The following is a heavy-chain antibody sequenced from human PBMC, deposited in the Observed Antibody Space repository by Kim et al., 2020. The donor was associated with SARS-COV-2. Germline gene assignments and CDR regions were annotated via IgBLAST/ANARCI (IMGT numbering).Heavy chain of an antibody. CDR3: ARDRRWLAYYYYGMDV. Sequence: VKGRFTISRDNSKNTLYLQMNSLRAEDTAVYYCARDRRWLAYYYYGMDVWGQGTTVTVSS. V-gene: IGHV3-30*07. D-gene: IGHD6-19*01. J-gene: IGHJ6*02.